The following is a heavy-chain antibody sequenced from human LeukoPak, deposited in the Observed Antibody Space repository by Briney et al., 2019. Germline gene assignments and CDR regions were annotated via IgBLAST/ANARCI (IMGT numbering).Heavy chain of an antibody. CDR2: IVVGSGNT. CDR1: GFTFTSSA. D-gene: IGHD6-19*01. J-gene: IGHJ4*02. V-gene: IGHV1-58*01. Sequence: ASVKVSCKASGFTFTSSAVQWVRQARGQRLEWIGWIVVGSGNTNYAQKFQERVTITRDMSPSTAYMELRSLRSDDTAVYYCARSGVEAVAPFDYWGQGTLVTVSS. CDR3: ARSGVEAVAPFDY.